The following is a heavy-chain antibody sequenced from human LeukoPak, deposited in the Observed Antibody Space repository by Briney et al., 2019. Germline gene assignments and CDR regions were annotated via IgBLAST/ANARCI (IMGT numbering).Heavy chain of an antibody. CDR3: VKDSDWGRYDD. CDR1: GFTFSSYA. V-gene: IGHV3-30*04. D-gene: IGHD3-16*01. Sequence: GGSLRLSCAASGFTFSSYAMHWVRQAPGKGLEWVAFIAYDGSNKYYADSVKGRFTISRDNSKNNVYLQMNSLSDEDRAIYYCVKDSDWGRYDDWGQGTVVTVSS. CDR2: IAYDGSNK. J-gene: IGHJ1*01.